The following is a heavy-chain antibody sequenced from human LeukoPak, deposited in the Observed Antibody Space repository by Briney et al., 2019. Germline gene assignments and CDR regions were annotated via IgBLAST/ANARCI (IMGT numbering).Heavy chain of an antibody. D-gene: IGHD2-15*01. CDR1: GFTFSSYG. V-gene: IGHV3-23*01. Sequence: PGGSLRLSCAASGFTFSSYGMTWVRQAPGKGLEWVSGISGSGLSTYYADSVKGRFTISRDNSKNTLHLQLNSLRAEDTAVYYCGAYCSRSSCYLRAFDIWGQGTMVTVSS. CDR2: ISGSGLST. J-gene: IGHJ3*02. CDR3: GAYCSRSSCYLRAFDI.